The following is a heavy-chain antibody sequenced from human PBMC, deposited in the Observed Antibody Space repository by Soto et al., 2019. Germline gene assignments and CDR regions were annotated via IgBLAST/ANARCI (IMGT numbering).Heavy chain of an antibody. CDR1: GGTFSSYA. V-gene: IGHV1-69*05. CDR2: IIPIFGTA. J-gene: IGHJ6*02. Sequence: QVQLVQSGAEVKKPGSSVKVSCKASGGTFSSYAISWVRQAPGQGLEWMGGIIPIFGTANYAQKFQGRVTXTXAXSXXTPYMELSSLRSEDTAVYYCARHVPAAGYYYGMDVWGQGTTVTVSS. D-gene: IGHD2-2*01. CDR3: ARHVPAAGYYYGMDV.